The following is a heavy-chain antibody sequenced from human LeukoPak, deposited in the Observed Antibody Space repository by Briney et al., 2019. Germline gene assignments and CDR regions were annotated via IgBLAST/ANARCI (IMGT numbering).Heavy chain of an antibody. J-gene: IGHJ4*02. V-gene: IGHV3-23*01. CDR1: GFTFSSSA. D-gene: IGHD2-15*01. CDR3: AKQLGYCSDGSCYFPY. CDR2: ISNNGGYT. Sequence: GGSLRLSCAASGFTFSSSATSWVRQAPGKGLEWVSAISNNGGYTYYADSAQGRFTISRDNSKSTLCLQMNSLRAEDTAVYYCAKQLGYCSDGSCYFPYWGQGTLVTVSS.